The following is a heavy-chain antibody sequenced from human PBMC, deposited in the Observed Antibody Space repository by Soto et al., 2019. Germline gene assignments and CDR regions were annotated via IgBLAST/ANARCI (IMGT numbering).Heavy chain of an antibody. CDR1: GFTLRNYA. D-gene: IGHD3-16*01. CDR2: ISGSGGST. V-gene: IGHV3-23*01. J-gene: IGHJ4*02. CDR3: AKPYYGYFDY. Sequence: EVQLLESGGGLVQPGGSLRLSCAASGFTLRNYAMSWVRQAPGKGLEWVSAISGSGGSTYYADSVKGRFTISRDNSKNTLYLQMNSLRADDTAVYYCAKPYYGYFDYWGQGTLLTVSS.